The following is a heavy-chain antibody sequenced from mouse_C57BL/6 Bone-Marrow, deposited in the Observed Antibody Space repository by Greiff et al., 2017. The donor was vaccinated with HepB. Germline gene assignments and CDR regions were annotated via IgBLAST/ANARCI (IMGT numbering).Heavy chain of an antibody. J-gene: IGHJ2*01. CDR1: GFSLTSYG. CDR3: AKNRDYSNYYFDY. D-gene: IGHD2-5*01. Sequence: QVQLKQSGPGLVQPSQSLSITCTVSGFSLTSYGVHWVRQPPGKGLEWLGVIWSGGSTDYNAAFISRLSISKDNSKSQVFFKMNSLQADDTAIYYCAKNRDYSNYYFDYWGQGTTLTVSS. V-gene: IGHV2-4*01. CDR2: IWSGGST.